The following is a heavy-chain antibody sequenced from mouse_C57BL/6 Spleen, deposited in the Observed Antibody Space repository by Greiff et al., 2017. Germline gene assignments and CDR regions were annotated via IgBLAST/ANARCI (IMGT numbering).Heavy chain of an antibody. V-gene: IGHV1-62-2*01. CDR1: GYTFTEYT. Sequence: VQLQQSGAELVKPGASVKLPCKASGYTFTEYTIHWVKQRSGQGLEWIGWFYPGSGSTKYNEKFKDKDTLTADKSSSTVYMELSRLTSGVSAVYFCARHEEGAYYGSSFDYWGQGTTLTVSS. CDR3: ARHEEGAYYGSSFDY. CDR2: FYPGSGST. J-gene: IGHJ2*01. D-gene: IGHD1-1*01.